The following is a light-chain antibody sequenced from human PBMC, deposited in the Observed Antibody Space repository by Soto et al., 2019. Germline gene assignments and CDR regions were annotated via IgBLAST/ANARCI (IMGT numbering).Light chain of an antibody. CDR1: QTISFY. CDR3: QQSFSTPHT. Sequence: IQMTQSPSSLSASVGDTVTITCRASQTISFYLNWYQQKPGRTPNLLIYATSSLQSGVPSRFDGSGSGTEFPLTLSSLQPDDFATYYCQQSFSTPHTFGQGTKLELK. J-gene: IGKJ2*01. V-gene: IGKV1-39*01. CDR2: ATS.